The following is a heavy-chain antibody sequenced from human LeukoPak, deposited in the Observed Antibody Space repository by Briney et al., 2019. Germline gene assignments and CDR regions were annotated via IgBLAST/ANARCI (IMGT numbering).Heavy chain of an antibody. CDR2: ISSSGSTI. CDR3: ARDCSSTSCYPY. CDR1: GFTFSSYE. J-gene: IGHJ4*02. V-gene: IGHV3-48*03. D-gene: IGHD2-2*01. Sequence: GGSLRLSCAASGFTFSSYEMNWVRQAPRKGLEWVSYISSSGSTIYYADSVEGRFTISRDNAKNSLYLQMNSLRAEDTAVYYCARDCSSTSCYPYWGQGTLVTVSS.